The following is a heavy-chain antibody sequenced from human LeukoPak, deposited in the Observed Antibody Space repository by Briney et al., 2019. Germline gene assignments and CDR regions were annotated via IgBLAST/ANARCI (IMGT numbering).Heavy chain of an antibody. CDR3: ARDRRQTATIYSNAFDI. J-gene: IGHJ3*02. D-gene: IGHD5-24*01. V-gene: IGHV3-33*01. Sequence: PGGSLRLSCAASGFTFSSYGMHWVRQAPGKGLEWVAVIWYDGSNKYYADSVKGRFTISRDNAKNSLYLQMNSLRAEDTAVYYCARDRRQTATIYSNAFDIWGQGTMVTVSS. CDR1: GFTFSSYG. CDR2: IWYDGSNK.